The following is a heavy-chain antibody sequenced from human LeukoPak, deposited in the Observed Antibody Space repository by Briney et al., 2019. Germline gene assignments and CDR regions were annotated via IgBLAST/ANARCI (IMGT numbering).Heavy chain of an antibody. CDR3: ARRIAVAVNYYYYYMDV. J-gene: IGHJ6*03. V-gene: IGHV1-18*04. CDR1: GYTFTSYY. D-gene: IGHD6-19*01. CDR2: ISAYNGNT. Sequence: ASVKVSCKASGYTFTSYYMHWVRQAPGQGLEWMGWISAYNGNTNYAQKLQGRVTMTTDTSTSTAYMELRSLRSDDTAVYYCARRIAVAVNYYYYYMDVWGKGTTVTVSS.